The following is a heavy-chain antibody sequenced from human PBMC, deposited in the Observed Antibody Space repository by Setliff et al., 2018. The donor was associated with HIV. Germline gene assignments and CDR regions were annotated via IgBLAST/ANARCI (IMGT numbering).Heavy chain of an antibody. D-gene: IGHD3-3*01. CDR2: IYSSGST. Sequence: PSETLSLTCTVSGGSISSGHYYWSWIRQPAGKGLEWIGHIYSSGSTNYNPSLKSRVTISVDTSKNQFSLKLSSVTAADTAIYYCVTVVQDDLGVVLFDYWGQETPVTVSS. CDR1: GGSISSGHYY. J-gene: IGHJ4*02. V-gene: IGHV4-61*09. CDR3: VTVVQDDLGVVLFDY.